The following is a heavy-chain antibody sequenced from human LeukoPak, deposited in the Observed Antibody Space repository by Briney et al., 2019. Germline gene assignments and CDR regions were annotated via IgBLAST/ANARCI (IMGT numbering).Heavy chain of an antibody. CDR3: ARDSTRTSSGHDY. CDR2: IYYSGST. CDR1: GGSISSYY. J-gene: IGHJ4*02. Sequence: SETLSLTCTVSGGSISSYYWSWIRQPPGKGLEWIGYIYYSGSTNYNPSLKSRVTISVDTSKNQFSLKLSSVTAADTAVYYCARDSTRTSSGHDYWGQGTLVTVSS. D-gene: IGHD3-22*01. V-gene: IGHV4-59*12.